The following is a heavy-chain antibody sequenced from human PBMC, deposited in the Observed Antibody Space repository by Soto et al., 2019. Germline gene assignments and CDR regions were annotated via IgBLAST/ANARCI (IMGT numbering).Heavy chain of an antibody. CDR1: GYTFTRYA. Sequence: QVQLVQSGAEVKKPGASVKVSCKASGYTFTRYAMQWVRQAPGQRLEWMGWINAGNGNTKYSQKFQGRVTMTSDTSASTDYMELSSLRSEDTAVYCCARDLSGWTDYWGQGTLVTVSS. V-gene: IGHV1-3*01. J-gene: IGHJ4*02. D-gene: IGHD6-19*01. CDR3: ARDLSGWTDY. CDR2: INAGNGNT.